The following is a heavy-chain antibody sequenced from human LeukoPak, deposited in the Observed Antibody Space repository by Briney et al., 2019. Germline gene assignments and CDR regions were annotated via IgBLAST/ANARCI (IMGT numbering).Heavy chain of an antibody. D-gene: IGHD3-22*01. CDR1: GYTFTDYY. V-gene: IGHV1-69*05. CDR3: AREVPYDSSGYSQRMSFGY. J-gene: IGHJ4*02. CDR2: IIPIFGTA. Sequence: GATVKISCKVSGYTFTDYYMHWVQQAPGQGLEWMGGIIPIFGTANYAQKFQGRVTITTDESTSTAYMELSSLRSEDTAVYYCAREVPYDSSGYSQRMSFGYWGQGTLVTVSS.